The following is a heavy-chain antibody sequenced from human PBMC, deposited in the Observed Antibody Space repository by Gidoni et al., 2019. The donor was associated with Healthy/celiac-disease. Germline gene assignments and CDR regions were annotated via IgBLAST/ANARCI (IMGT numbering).Heavy chain of an antibody. CDR1: GFTFSSYE. D-gene: IGHD1-26*01. Sequence: LSCAASGFTFSSYEMNWVRQAPGKGLEWVSYISSSGSTIYYADSVKGRFTISRDNAKNSLYLQMNSMRAEDTAVYYCAREGRPIVGATHYYYGMDVWGQGTTGTVSS. CDR3: AREGRPIVGATHYYYGMDV. J-gene: IGHJ6*02. V-gene: IGHV3-48*03. CDR2: ISSSGSTI.